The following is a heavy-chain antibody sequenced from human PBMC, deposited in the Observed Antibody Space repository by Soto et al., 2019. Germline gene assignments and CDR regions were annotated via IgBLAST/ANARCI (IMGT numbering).Heavy chain of an antibody. D-gene: IGHD2-15*01. V-gene: IGHV6-1*01. J-gene: IGHJ4*02. CDR1: GDSVSSNSAA. CDR3: AREVMIASSDFDY. Sequence: SQTLSLTCAISGDSVSSNSAAWNWIRQSPWRGLEWLGRTYYRSKWYNDYAVSVKSRITINPDTSKNQFSLQLNSVTPEDTAVYYCAREVMIASSDFDYWGQGTLVTVSS. CDR2: TYYRSKWYN.